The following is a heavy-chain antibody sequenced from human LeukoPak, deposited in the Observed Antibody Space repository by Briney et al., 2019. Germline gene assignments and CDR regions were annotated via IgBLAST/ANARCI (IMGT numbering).Heavy chain of an antibody. CDR2: ISYDGSNK. CDR1: GFTFSSYG. Sequence: PGRSLRLSCAASGFTFSSYGMHWVRQAPGKGLEWVAVISYDGSNKYYADSVKGRFTISRDNSKNTLYLQMNSLRVEDTAVYYCAKSFGGYDGGYYYGMDVWGQGTTVTVSS. J-gene: IGHJ6*02. CDR3: AKSFGGYDGGYYYGMDV. D-gene: IGHD5-12*01. V-gene: IGHV3-30*18.